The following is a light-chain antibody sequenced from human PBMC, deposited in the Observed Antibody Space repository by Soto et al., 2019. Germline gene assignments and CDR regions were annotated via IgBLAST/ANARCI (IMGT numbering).Light chain of an antibody. Sequence: QSVLTQPASVSGSPEQSIAISCTGTSSDVGGYSYVSWYQQQPGKAPKLVISDVSNRPSGLSDRFSGSKSGNTASLTISGLQTDDVADSYCASYITSTTYVFGTGTKVTVL. CDR1: SSDVGGYSY. J-gene: IGLJ1*01. CDR3: ASYITSTTYV. V-gene: IGLV2-14*01. CDR2: DVS.